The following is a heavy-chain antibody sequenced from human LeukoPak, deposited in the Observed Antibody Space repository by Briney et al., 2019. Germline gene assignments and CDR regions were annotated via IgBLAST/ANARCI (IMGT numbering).Heavy chain of an antibody. CDR1: GFTFNRYN. V-gene: IGHV3-21*01. Sequence: PGGSLRLSCAASGFTFNRYNMNWVRRAPGKGLERVASISTSSSYIYYADSVRGRFTIARDNAKKSLYLQMNSLRAEDTAVYSCARGADGVSSNSRGWFDPWGQGTLVTVSS. D-gene: IGHD2-15*01. CDR2: ISTSSSYI. CDR3: ARGADGVSSNSRGWFDP. J-gene: IGHJ5*02.